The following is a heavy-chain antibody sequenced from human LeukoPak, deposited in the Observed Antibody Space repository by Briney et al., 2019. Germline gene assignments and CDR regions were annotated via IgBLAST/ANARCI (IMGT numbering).Heavy chain of an antibody. CDR3: TTSSYCEKNVCQTYFDF. V-gene: IGHV3-15*01. J-gene: IGHJ4*02. Sequence: PGGSLRLSCAASGFAFKNAWMSWVRQAPGKGLECLGLIKRKSEGATTDYSAPVKGRFTISRDASENTLYLQMSSLKTEDTAVYYCTTSSYCEKNVCQTYFDFWGQGTLVTVSS. CDR1: GFAFKNAW. CDR2: IKRKSEGATT. D-gene: IGHD2-21*01.